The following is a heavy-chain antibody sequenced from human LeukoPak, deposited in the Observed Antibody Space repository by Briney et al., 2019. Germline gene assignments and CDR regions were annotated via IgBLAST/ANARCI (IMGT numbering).Heavy chain of an antibody. CDR3: AKDIYYDSSGVFDY. CDR1: GFTFDDYA. J-gene: IGHJ4*02. Sequence: PGGSLRLXCAASGFTFDDYAMHWVRQAPGKGLEWVSGISWNSGSIGYADSVKGRFTISRDNAKNSLYLQMNSLRAEDMALYYCAKDIYYDSSGVFDYWGQGTLVTVSS. V-gene: IGHV3-9*03. CDR2: ISWNSGSI. D-gene: IGHD3-22*01.